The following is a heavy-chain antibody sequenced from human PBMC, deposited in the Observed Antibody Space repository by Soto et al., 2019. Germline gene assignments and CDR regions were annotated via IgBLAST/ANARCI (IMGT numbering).Heavy chain of an antibody. J-gene: IGHJ4*02. CDR1: GGSISSYY. CDR3: ARAVRSFKYYFDY. CDR2: IYYSGST. Sequence: ASETLSLTCTVSGGSISSYYWSWIRQPPGKGLEWIGYIYYSGSTNYNPSLKSRVTISVDTSKNQFSLKLSSVTAADTAVYYCARAVRSFKYYFDYWGQGTLVTVSS. V-gene: IGHV4-59*01.